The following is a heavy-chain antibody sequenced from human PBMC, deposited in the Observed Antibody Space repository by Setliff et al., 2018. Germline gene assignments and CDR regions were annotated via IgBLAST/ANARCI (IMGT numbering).Heavy chain of an antibody. CDR2: MYHSGST. CDR3: ARALGYCSRTSCYADAFDI. D-gene: IGHD2-2*01. J-gene: IGHJ3*02. Sequence: SETLSLTCAVYGGSFSDYYWGWIRQPPGKGLEWIGSMYHSGSTYYNPSLKSRVTISVDTSKNQFSLKLNYVTAADTAVYYCARALGYCSRTSCYADAFDIWGQGTMVTVSS. V-gene: IGHV4-38-2*01. CDR1: GGSFSDYY.